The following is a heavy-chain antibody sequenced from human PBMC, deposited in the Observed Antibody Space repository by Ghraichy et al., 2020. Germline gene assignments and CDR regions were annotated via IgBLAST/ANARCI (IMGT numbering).Heavy chain of an antibody. CDR1: GGSISSYY. V-gene: IGHV4-59*01. J-gene: IGHJ4*02. CDR3: ARDRGYGDYPFSFDY. D-gene: IGHD4-17*01. CDR2: TYYSGST. Sequence: SETLSLTCTVSGGSISSYYWSWIRQPPGKGLEWIGYTYYSGSTNYNPSLKSRVTISVDTSKNQFSLKLSSVTAADTAVYYCARDRGYGDYPFSFDYWGQGTLVTVSS.